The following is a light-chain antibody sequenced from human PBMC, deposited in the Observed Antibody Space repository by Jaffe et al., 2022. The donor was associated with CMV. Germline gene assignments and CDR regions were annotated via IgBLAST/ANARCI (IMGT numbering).Light chain of an antibody. CDR2: NNN. CDR3: AAWDDSLNGKGL. Sequence: QSVLTQPPSASGTPGQGVTISCSGSSSNIGSNAVNWYQQLPGTAPKLLIYNNNQRPSGVPDRFSGSKSGTSASLAISGLQSEDEADYYCAAWDDSLNGKGLFGGGTKLTVL. CDR1: SSNIGSNA. J-gene: IGLJ3*02. V-gene: IGLV1-44*01.